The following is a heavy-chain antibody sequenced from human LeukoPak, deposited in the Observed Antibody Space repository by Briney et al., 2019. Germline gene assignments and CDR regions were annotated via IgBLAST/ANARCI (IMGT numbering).Heavy chain of an antibody. V-gene: IGHV3-72*01. D-gene: IGHD2-2*01. J-gene: IGHJ3*02. CDR1: GFIFSDHY. CDR3: ARVRYCSSTTCRGAFDI. Sequence: PGGSLRLSCAASGFIFSDHYMDWVRQAPGKGLEWVGRARNKANSYTTEYAASVKDRFTIPRDDSENSLYLQMNSLKTEDTAVYYCARVRYCSSTTCRGAFDIWGQGTMATVTS. CDR2: ARNKANSYTT.